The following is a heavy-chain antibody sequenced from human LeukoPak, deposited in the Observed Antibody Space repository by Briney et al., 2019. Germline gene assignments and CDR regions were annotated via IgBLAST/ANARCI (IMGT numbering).Heavy chain of an antibody. CDR3: AREWQGGIAAAGTRIEGDY. CDR1: GFSVSGYW. CDR2: IKQDGSEK. D-gene: IGHD6-13*01. Sequence: AGGSLRLSCAVSGFSVSGYWMTWVRQAPGKGLEWVANIKQDGSEKNYVDSVKGRFTISRDNAENSLFLQMNSLRVEDTAVYYCAREWQGGIAAAGTRIEGDYWGQGTPVAVSS. J-gene: IGHJ4*02. V-gene: IGHV3-7*01.